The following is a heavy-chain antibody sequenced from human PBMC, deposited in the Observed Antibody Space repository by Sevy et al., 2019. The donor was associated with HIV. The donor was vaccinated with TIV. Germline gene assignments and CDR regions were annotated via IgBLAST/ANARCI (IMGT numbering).Heavy chain of an antibody. Sequence: ASVKVSCKASGYTFTRYGISWVRQAPGQGLEWMGWISAYNGNTHYAQKLQGRDTMTTDTSTSTVYMELRSLRSDDTAIYYCAGGKYCAGGSCYVDYMDVWGKGTPVTVSS. J-gene: IGHJ6*03. V-gene: IGHV1-18*04. D-gene: IGHD2-15*01. CDR2: ISAYNGNT. CDR3: AGGKYCAGGSCYVDYMDV. CDR1: GYTFTRYG.